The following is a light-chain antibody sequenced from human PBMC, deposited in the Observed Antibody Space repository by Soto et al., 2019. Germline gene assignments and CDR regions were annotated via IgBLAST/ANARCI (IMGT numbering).Light chain of an antibody. CDR3: QQLNSYPLT. V-gene: IGKV1-9*01. CDR1: QDISSY. J-gene: IGKJ3*01. CDR2: AAS. Sequence: DIQLTQSPSFLSASVGDRVTITCRASQDISSYLAWYQQKPGKAPQLLIHAASTLQSGVPSRFSGSGSGTAFTLTITCLQPEDFATDYCQQLNSYPLTFGPGTKVDIE.